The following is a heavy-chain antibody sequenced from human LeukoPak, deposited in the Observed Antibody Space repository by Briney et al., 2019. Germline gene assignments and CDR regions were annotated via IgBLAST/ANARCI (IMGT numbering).Heavy chain of an antibody. CDR3: ARDVWTGVAVSDY. CDR2: IKEDGSIQ. Sequence: GGSLRLSCVVSGITLSNYGMSWVRQAPGKGLEWLANIKEDGSIQYYLDSVRGRFTISRDNAKTSVYLQLNSLRADDTAVYYCARDVWTGVAVSDYWGQGTLVTVSS. J-gene: IGHJ4*02. D-gene: IGHD6-19*01. V-gene: IGHV3-7*01. CDR1: GITLSNYG.